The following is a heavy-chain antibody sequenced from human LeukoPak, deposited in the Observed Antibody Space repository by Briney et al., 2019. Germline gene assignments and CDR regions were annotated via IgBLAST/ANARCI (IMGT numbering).Heavy chain of an antibody. V-gene: IGHV3-66*01. D-gene: IGHD3-3*01. CDR1: ESIVSGNY. CDR3: AHYDFWSGHALDI. Sequence: GGSLRLSCAASESIVSGNYMTWVRQAPGKGLEWLSVIYTGGGTYYADSVKGRFTISRDASKTTVYLQMNSLRGDDTAIYYCAHYDFWSGHALDIWGQGTMVTVSS. J-gene: IGHJ3*02. CDR2: IYTGGGT.